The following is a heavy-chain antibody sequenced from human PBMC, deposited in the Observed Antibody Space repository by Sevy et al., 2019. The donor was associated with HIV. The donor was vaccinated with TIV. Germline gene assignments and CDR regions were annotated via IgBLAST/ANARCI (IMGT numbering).Heavy chain of an antibody. CDR3: AKNRLGVSLLGRGPDCFDM. CDR1: GYTFISYG. J-gene: IGHJ3*02. V-gene: IGHV1-18*01. Sequence: GESLKISCKASGYTFISYGINWVRQAPGQGLEWMGWISPYNGDTNDTQKVQDRVTMTIDTSTSTAYMELKSLTSDDTAVYYCAKNRLGVSLLGRGPDCFDMWGQGTIVTVSS. D-gene: IGHD2-21*01. CDR2: ISPYNGDT.